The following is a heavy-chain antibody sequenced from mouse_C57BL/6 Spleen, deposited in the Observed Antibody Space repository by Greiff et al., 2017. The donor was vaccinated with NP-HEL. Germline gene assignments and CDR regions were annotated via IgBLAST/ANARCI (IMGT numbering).Heavy chain of an antibody. J-gene: IGHJ3*01. D-gene: IGHD1-1*01. CDR2: IDPSDSYT. Sequence: QVQLQQPGAELVWPGTSVKLSCKASGYTFTSYCMHWVKQRPGQGLEWIGVIDPSDSYTNYNQKFKGKATLTVDTSSSTAYMQLSSLTSEDSAVYYCAKKESHYEVFAYWGQGTLVTVSA. V-gene: IGHV1-59*01. CDR1: GYTFTSYC. CDR3: AKKESHYEVFAY.